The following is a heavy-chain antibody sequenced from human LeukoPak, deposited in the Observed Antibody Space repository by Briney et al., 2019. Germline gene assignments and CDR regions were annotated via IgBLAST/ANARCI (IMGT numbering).Heavy chain of an antibody. CDR3: AKSGRGSSPPYYFDY. CDR2: ISGSGGST. V-gene: IGHV3-23*01. J-gene: IGHJ4*02. D-gene: IGHD6-6*01. CDR1: GFTFSSYA. Sequence: GGSLRLSCAASGFTFSSYAMSWVRQAPGRGLEWVSAISGSGGSTYYADSVKGRFTISRDNSKNTLYLQVNSLRAEDTAVYYCAKSGRGSSPPYYFDYWGQGTLVTVSS.